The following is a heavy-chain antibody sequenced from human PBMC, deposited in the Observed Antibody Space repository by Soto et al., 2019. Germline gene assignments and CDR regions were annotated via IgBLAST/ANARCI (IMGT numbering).Heavy chain of an antibody. Sequence: EVQLLESGGGLVQPGGSLRLSCAASGFTFSSYAMSWVRQAPGKGLEWVSAISGSGGSTYYPDSVKGRFTISRDNSKNTLYLQMNSLRAEDTTVYYCTKGLPYCTNGVCYTGFDYWGQGTLVTVSS. CDR2: ISGSGGST. CDR3: TKGLPYCTNGVCYTGFDY. J-gene: IGHJ4*02. V-gene: IGHV3-23*01. CDR1: GFTFSSYA. D-gene: IGHD2-8*01.